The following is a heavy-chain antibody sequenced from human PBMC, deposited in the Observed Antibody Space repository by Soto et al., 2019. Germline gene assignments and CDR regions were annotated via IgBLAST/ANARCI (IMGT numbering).Heavy chain of an antibody. CDR1: GYTFTSYY. Sequence: ASVKVAWKASGYTFTSYYMHWVRQAPRQGLEWMGIINPSGGSTSSAQKFQGRVTMTRDTSTSTVYMELSSLRSEDTAVYYRARGGPIVLVPAATNWFDPCGQGTLVPVSS. CDR3: ARGGPIVLVPAATNWFDP. J-gene: IGHJ5*01. CDR2: INPSGGST. D-gene: IGHD2-2*01. V-gene: IGHV1-46*03.